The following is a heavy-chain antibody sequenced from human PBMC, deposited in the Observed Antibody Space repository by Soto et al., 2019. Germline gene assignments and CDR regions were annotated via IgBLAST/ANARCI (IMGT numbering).Heavy chain of an antibody. CDR2: ISYDGSNK. V-gene: IGHV3-30-3*01. J-gene: IGHJ4*02. CDR1: GFTFSSYA. CDR3: ARELWDSSDLVDY. Sequence: QVQLVESGGGVVQPGRSLRLSCAASGFTFSSYAMHWVRQAPGKGLEWVAVISYDGSNKYYAGSVKGRFTISRDNSKNTLYLQMNSLRAEDTAVYYCARELWDSSDLVDYWGQGTLVTVSS. D-gene: IGHD3-22*01.